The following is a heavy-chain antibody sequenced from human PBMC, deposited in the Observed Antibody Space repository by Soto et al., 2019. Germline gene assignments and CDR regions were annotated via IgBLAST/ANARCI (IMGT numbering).Heavy chain of an antibody. CDR3: ARDPIVVVPAAIAYYYGMDV. J-gene: IGHJ6*02. D-gene: IGHD2-2*01. V-gene: IGHV4-30-4*01. Sequence: SETMSVTCTVAGGSISSGYYYWSWIRQPPGKGLEWIGYIYYSGSTYYNPSLKSRVTISVDTSKNQFSLKLSSVTAADTAVYYCARDPIVVVPAAIAYYYGMDVWGQGTTVTVSS. CDR1: GGSISSGYYY. CDR2: IYYSGST.